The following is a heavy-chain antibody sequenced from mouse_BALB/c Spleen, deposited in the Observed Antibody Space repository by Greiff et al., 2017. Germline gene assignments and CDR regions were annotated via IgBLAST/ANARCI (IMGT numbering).Heavy chain of an antibody. CDR3: ARRGGGSYYAMDY. J-gene: IGHJ4*01. V-gene: IGHV3-2*02. Sequence: EVKLQESGPGLVKPSQSLSLTCTVTGYSITSDYAWNWIRQFPGNKLEWMGYISYSGSTSYNPSLKSRISITRDTSKNQFFLQLNSVTTEDTATYYCARRGGGSYYAMDYWGQGTSVTVSS. CDR1: GYSITSDYA. D-gene: IGHD1-1*02. CDR2: ISYSGST.